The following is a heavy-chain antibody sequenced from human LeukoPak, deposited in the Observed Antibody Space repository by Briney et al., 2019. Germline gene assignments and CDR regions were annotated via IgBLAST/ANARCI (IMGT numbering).Heavy chain of an antibody. V-gene: IGHV3-21*01. CDR3: ARDPSSGWYLKGWFDP. CDR1: GFTVSSNY. Sequence: GGSLRLSCAASGFTVSSNYMSWVRQAPGKGLEWVSSISSSSNYIYYADSVKGRFTISRDNAKNSLYLQMNSLRAEDTAVYYCARDPSSGWYLKGWFDPWGQGTLVTVSS. D-gene: IGHD6-19*01. J-gene: IGHJ5*02. CDR2: ISSSSNYI.